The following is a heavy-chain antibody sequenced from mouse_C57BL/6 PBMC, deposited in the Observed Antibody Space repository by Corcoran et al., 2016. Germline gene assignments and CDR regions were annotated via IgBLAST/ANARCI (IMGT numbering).Heavy chain of an antibody. J-gene: IGHJ4*01. CDR1: GYTFTDYY. CDR2: INPNNGGT. CDR3: SRALIYYDSGYYAMDY. Sequence: EVQLQQSGPELVKPGASVKISCKASGYTFTDYYMNWVKQSHGKSLEWIGDINPNNGGTSYNQKFKGKATLTVDKSSSTAYMELRSLTSEDSAVYYCSRALIYYDSGYYAMDYWGQGTSVTVSS. V-gene: IGHV1-26*01. D-gene: IGHD2-4*01.